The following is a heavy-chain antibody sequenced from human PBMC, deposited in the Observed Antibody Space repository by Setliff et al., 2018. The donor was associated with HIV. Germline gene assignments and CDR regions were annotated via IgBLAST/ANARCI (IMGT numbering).Heavy chain of an antibody. V-gene: IGHV4-34*01. J-gene: IGHJ5*02. Sequence: SETLSLTCAVYGGSFSGYYWSWIRQPPGKGLEWIGDINHSGSTYYNPSLKSRVTISADTSKNQFSLKLSSVTAADTAVYYCARDYYDILTAYPFDPWGQGTLVTVSS. CDR3: ARDYYDILTAYPFDP. D-gene: IGHD3-9*01. CDR1: GGSFSGYY. CDR2: INHSGST.